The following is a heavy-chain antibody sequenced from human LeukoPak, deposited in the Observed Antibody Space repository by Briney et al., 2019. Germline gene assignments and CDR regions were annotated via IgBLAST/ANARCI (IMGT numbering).Heavy chain of an antibody. J-gene: IGHJ1*01. V-gene: IGHV3-48*04. CDR3: ARGGHDYYDSSGYHEYFQH. CDR2: ISSSSSTI. CDR1: GFTFSSYS. D-gene: IGHD3-22*01. Sequence: GGSLRLSCAASGFTFSSYSMNWVRQAPGKGLEWVSYISSSSSTIYYADSVKGRFTISRDNAKNSLYLQMNSLRAEDTAVYYCARGGHDYYDSSGYHEYFQHWGQGTLVTVSS.